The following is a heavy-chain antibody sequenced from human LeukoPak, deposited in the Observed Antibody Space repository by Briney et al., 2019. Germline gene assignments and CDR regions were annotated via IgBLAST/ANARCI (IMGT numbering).Heavy chain of an antibody. CDR1: GGSIGSYY. D-gene: IGHD3-22*01. Sequence: SETLSLTCTVSGGSIGSYYWSWIRQPPGKGLEWIGYINYSGTTNYNPSLKSRVSISVDTSKNQFSLKLSSVSAADTAVYYCARGTMMVGPWGQGTQVTVSS. CDR2: INYSGTT. V-gene: IGHV4-59*01. J-gene: IGHJ5*02. CDR3: ARGTMMVGP.